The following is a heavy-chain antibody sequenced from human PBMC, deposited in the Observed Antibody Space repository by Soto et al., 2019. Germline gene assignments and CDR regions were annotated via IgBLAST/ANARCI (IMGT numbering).Heavy chain of an antibody. D-gene: IGHD3-22*01. V-gene: IGHV4-31*03. CDR1: GGSISSGGYY. J-gene: IGHJ3*01. Sequence: SETLSLTCTVSGGSISSGGYYWSWIRQHPGTGLEWIGHISYSGSTYYNTSLKSRVTISVDTSRNQFSLIVNSVTAEDTAVYYCARGDYYDSRGPFSDVFDVWGQGTMVTVS. CDR2: ISYSGST. CDR3: ARGDYYDSRGPFSDVFDV.